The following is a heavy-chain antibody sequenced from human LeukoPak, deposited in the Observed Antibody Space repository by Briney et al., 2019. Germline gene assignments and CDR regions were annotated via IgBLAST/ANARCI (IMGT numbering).Heavy chain of an antibody. D-gene: IGHD3-22*01. J-gene: IGHJ6*03. CDR2: IYVTGST. Sequence: PSETLSLTCTVSGGFIINYYWSWIRQPAGTGLEWVGRIYVTGSTIYNPSLQSRLSMSVDTSKNQFSLRLTSVTAADTAVYYCARLKYYDSTGYSPGYYMDVWGKGITVTVSS. V-gene: IGHV4-4*07. CDR1: GGFIINYY. CDR3: ARLKYYDSTGYSPGYYMDV.